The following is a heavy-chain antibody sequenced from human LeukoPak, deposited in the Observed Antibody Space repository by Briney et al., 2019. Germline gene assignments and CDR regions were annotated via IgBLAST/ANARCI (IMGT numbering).Heavy chain of an antibody. D-gene: IGHD3-10*01. Sequence: GGSLRLSCAASGFTFSSYGMYWVRQAPGKGLEWVSFIRYDGSNKYYADSVKGRFTISRDNSKNTLYLQMNSLRAEDTAVYYCAKDRGTMVRGVIGWFDPWGQGTLVTVSS. V-gene: IGHV3-30*02. CDR3: AKDRGTMVRGVIGWFDP. J-gene: IGHJ5*02. CDR1: GFTFSSYG. CDR2: IRYDGSNK.